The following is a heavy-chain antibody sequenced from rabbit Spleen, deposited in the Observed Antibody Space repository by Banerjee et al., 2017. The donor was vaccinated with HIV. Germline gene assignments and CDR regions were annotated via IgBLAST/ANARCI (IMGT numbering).Heavy chain of an antibody. CDR2: IYNGDGDT. CDR1: GFSFSSGYD. D-gene: IGHD1-1*01. J-gene: IGHJ2*01. Sequence: QEQLVESGGGLVQPGGSLKLSCKASGFSFSSGYDMCWVRQAPGKGLEWIACIYNGDGDTDYANWPKGRFTISKTSSTTVTLQMTSLTAADTATYFCARNYVNAFDPWGQGTLVTVS. CDR3: ARNYVNAFDP. V-gene: IGHV1S45*01.